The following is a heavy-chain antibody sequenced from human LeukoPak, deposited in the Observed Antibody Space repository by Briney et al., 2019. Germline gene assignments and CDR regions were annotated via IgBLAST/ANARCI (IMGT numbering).Heavy chain of an antibody. J-gene: IGHJ3*02. CDR1: VYSCTCYR. Sequence: GEPLLISCQSAVYSCTCYRIGGARPLPGKGLEWLGIIYPGDSDTRYSPSCQGQVTISADKSISTAYLQRSRLKAADTAMYYCARRFNWDPFNTWGQGTMVTVSS. D-gene: IGHD7-27*01. V-gene: IGHV5-51*01. CDR2: IYPGDSDT. CDR3: ARRFNWDPFNT.